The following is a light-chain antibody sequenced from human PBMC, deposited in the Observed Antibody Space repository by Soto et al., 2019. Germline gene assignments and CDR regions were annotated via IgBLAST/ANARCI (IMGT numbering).Light chain of an antibody. CDR2: DAS. CDR3: QQRSSWPPLT. J-gene: IGKJ4*02. V-gene: IGKV3-11*02. Sequence: EIEVTQSPATLSLSPGERATLSCRTSQSVGSYLAWYQKKPGQAPRLLIYDASNRATGIPARFSGGGSARDFTLTISSREPEDFAVYDCQQRSSWPPLTVGGGTKVEI. CDR1: QSVGSY.